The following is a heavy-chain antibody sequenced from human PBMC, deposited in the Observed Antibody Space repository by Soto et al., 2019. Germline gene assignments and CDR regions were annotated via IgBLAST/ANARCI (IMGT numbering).Heavy chain of an antibody. Sequence: QITLKESGPPLVKPTQTLTLTCTFSGFSLSTSGVGVGWIRQPPGKALEWVALIYWNDDKPYCPSLKSSLTITRDTPKNQVVITITNMDPVDTATYYCAHSYGYREAGYWGQGTLVTVSS. J-gene: IGHJ4*02. CDR3: AHSYGYREAGY. V-gene: IGHV2-5*01. CDR2: IYWNDDK. CDR1: GFSLSTSGVG. D-gene: IGHD5-18*01.